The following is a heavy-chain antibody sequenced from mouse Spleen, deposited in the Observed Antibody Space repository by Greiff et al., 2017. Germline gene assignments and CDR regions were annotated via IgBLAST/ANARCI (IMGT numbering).Heavy chain of an antibody. CDR1: GFNIKDTY. V-gene: IGHV14-3*02. CDR2: IDPANGNT. J-gene: IGHJ2*01. CDR3: ARKGVITTVVAPFDY. D-gene: IGHD1-1*01. Sequence: LVESGAELVKPGASVKFSCTASGFNIKDTYMHWVKQRPEQGLEWIGRIDPANGNTKYDPKFQGKATITADTSSNTAYLQLSSLTSEDTAVYYCARKGVITTVVAPFDYWGQGTTLTVSS.